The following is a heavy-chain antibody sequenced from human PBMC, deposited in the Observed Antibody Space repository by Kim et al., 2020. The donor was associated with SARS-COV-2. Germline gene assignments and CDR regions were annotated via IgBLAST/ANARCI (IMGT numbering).Heavy chain of an antibody. CDR3: AKRGVTTYYFDY. V-gene: IGHV3-30*18. CDR2: ISYDGSNK. CDR1: GFTFSSYG. D-gene: IGHD1-1*01. J-gene: IGHJ4*02. Sequence: GGSLRLSCAASGFTFSSYGMHWVRQAPGKGLEWVAVISYDGSNKYYADSVKGRFTISRDNSKNTLYLQMNSLRAEDTAVYYCAKRGVTTYYFDYWGQGTLVTVSS.